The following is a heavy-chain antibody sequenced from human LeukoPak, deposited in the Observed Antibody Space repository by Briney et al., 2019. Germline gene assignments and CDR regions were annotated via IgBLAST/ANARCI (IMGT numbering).Heavy chain of an antibody. V-gene: IGHV3-30*02. J-gene: IGHJ4*02. CDR1: GFTFNNFG. CDR2: MRYEGIHK. D-gene: IGHD4-23*01. CDR3: ARDLHGGYSSDY. Sequence: PGGSLRLSYAASGFTFNNFGMHWVRQAPGKGLGLVAFMRYEGIHKYYADFVKGRFTISKDNSKATLYLQMNSLRPEDTAVYYCARDLHGGYSSDYWGQGTLVTVSS.